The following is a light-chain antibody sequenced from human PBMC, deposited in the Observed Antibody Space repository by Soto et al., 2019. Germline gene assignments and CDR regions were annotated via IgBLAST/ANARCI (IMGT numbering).Light chain of an antibody. V-gene: IGLV2-14*01. J-gene: IGLJ1*01. Sequence: HSALTQPASVSGYPGQSITISCTGTSRDIGNYNYVSWYQHHPGKAPKLMIYEVTSRPSGVSDRFSGSKSGMTASLTISGLQPEDEADYFCASYRVANTLVVFGTGTKVTV. CDR2: EVT. CDR1: SRDIGNYNY. CDR3: ASYRVANTLVV.